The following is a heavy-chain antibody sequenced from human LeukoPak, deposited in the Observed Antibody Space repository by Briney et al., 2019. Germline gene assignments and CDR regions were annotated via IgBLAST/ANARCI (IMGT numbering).Heavy chain of an antibody. CDR2: INPNSGGT. CDR1: GYTFTAYY. V-gene: IGHV1-2*02. D-gene: IGHD6-19*01. CDR3: ARWGSAVADY. Sequence: ASVKVSCKASGYTFTAYYMHWVRQAPGQGLEWMGWINPNSGGTNYAQKFQGRVTMTRDMSVTTAYMELSRLTSDDTAVYYCARWGSAVADYWGQGTLVTVSS. J-gene: IGHJ4*02.